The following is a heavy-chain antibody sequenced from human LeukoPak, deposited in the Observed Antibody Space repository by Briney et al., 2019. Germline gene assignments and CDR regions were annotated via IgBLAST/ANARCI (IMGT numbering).Heavy chain of an antibody. Sequence: ASVKVSCKASRLTFSSYAISWVRQAPGQGLEWMGRIIPILGIANYAQKFQGRVTITADKSTSTAYMELSSLRSEDTAVYYCARGWLPRGRFDPWGQGTLVTVSS. V-gene: IGHV1-69*04. J-gene: IGHJ5*02. CDR2: IIPILGIA. CDR3: ARGWLPRGRFDP. CDR1: RLTFSSYA. D-gene: IGHD3-10*01.